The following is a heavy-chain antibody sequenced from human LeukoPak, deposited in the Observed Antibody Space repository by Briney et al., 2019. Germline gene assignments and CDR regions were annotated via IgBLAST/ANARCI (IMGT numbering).Heavy chain of an antibody. V-gene: IGHV4-34*01. CDR2: INHSGST. J-gene: IGHJ5*02. Sequence: SETLSLTCAVYCGSFSGYYWSWIRQPPGKGLEWIGEINHSGSTNYNPSLKSRVTISVDTSKNQFSLKLSSVTAADTAVYYCARAVKFEWATYYYGSGSINWFDPWGQGTLVTVSS. D-gene: IGHD3-10*01. CDR3: ARAVKFEWATYYYGSGSINWFDP. CDR1: CGSFSGYY.